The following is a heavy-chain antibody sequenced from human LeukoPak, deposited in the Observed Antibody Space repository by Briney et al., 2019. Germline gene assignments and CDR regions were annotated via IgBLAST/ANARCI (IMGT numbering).Heavy chain of an antibody. D-gene: IGHD1-26*01. J-gene: IGHJ4*02. CDR1: GFTVSSNY. Sequence: PGGSLRLSCAASGFTVSSNYMSWVRQAPGKGLEWVSVIYSGGSTYYADSVKGRFTISRDNSKNTLYLQMNSLRAEDTAVYYCARVLEWELLGYFDYWGQGTLVTVSS. CDR3: ARVLEWELLGYFDY. CDR2: IYSGGST. V-gene: IGHV3-66*02.